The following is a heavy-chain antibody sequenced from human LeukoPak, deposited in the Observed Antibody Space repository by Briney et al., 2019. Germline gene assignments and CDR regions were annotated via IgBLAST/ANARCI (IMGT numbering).Heavy chain of an antibody. CDR1: GYTFISYD. Sequence: GASVKVSCKASGYTFISYDINWVRQATGQGLEWMGWMNPNSGNTGYAQKFQGRVTMTRNTSISTAYMELSSLRSEDTAVYYCAREETYYYGSGLNWFDPWGREPWSPSPQ. D-gene: IGHD3-10*01. CDR2: MNPNSGNT. CDR3: AREETYYYGSGLNWFDP. V-gene: IGHV1-8*01. J-gene: IGHJ5*02.